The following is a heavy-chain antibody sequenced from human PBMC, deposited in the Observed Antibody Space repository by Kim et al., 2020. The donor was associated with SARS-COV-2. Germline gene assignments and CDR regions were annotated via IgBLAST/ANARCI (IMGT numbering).Heavy chain of an antibody. J-gene: IGHJ3*02. CDR1: GGTFSSYA. V-gene: IGHV1-69*04. CDR3: AREREDSSAEYYGAFDI. CDR2: IIPILGIA. Sequence: SVKVSCKASGGTFSSYAISWVRQAPGQGLEWMGRIIPILGIANYAQKFQGRVTITADKSTSTAYMELSSLRSEDTAVYYCAREREDSSAEYYGAFDIWGQGTMVTVSS. D-gene: IGHD3-22*01.